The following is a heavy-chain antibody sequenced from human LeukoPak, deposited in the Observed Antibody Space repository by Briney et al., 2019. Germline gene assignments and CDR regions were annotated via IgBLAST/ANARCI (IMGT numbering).Heavy chain of an antibody. D-gene: IGHD2-15*01. CDR1: GGSISSTSYY. Sequence: SETLSLTCTVSGGSISSTSYYWGWIRQPPGKGLERIGSIYYSGSTYYNPSLKSRVTISVDTSKNQFSLKLSSVTAADTAVYYCARQGYCSGGSCYSSWGQGTLVTVSS. CDR2: IYYSGST. V-gene: IGHV4-39*07. J-gene: IGHJ4*02. CDR3: ARQGYCSGGSCYSS.